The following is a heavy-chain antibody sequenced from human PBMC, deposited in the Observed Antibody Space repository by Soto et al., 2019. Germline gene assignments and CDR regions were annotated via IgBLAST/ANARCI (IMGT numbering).Heavy chain of an antibody. V-gene: IGHV3-33*06. J-gene: IGHJ4*02. CDR3: AEEFRQWLAGGGYYFDY. CDR2: IWYDGSNK. CDR1: GFTFSSYG. Sequence: QVQLVESGGGVVQPGRSLRLSCAASGFTFSSYGMHWVRQAPGKGLEWVAVIWYDGSNKYYADSVKGRFTISRDNSKNTLCRQVNSLGAEDTAVYYWAEEFRQWLAGGGYYFDYWGQGSLVTVSS. D-gene: IGHD6-19*01.